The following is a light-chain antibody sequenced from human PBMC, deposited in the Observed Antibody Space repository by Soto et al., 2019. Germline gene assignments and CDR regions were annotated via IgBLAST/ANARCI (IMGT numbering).Light chain of an antibody. CDR1: QDIDTY. V-gene: IGKV1-33*01. J-gene: IGKJ4*01. CDR3: QQYDSLPLT. Sequence: DIQMTQSPSSLSASVGDRVTITCQASQDIDTYLVWYQQKPGEVPKVLIFDASSLQTAVTSRFSGSGSGTDFTFTISSLQSDDFATYYCQQYDSLPLTFGGGTKVEMK. CDR2: DAS.